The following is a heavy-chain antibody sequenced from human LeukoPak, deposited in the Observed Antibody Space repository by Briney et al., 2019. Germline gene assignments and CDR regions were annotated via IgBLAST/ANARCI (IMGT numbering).Heavy chain of an antibody. CDR3: ASRPATIRGWFDP. D-gene: IGHD5-24*01. CDR2: IYYSGST. Sequence: SETLSLTCTVSGGSISSGGYYWSWIRQHPGKGLEWIGYIYYSGSTYYNPSLKSRVTISVDTSKNQFSLKLSSVTAADTAVYYCASRPATIRGWFDPWGQGTLVTVSS. V-gene: IGHV4-31*03. J-gene: IGHJ5*02. CDR1: GGSISSGGYY.